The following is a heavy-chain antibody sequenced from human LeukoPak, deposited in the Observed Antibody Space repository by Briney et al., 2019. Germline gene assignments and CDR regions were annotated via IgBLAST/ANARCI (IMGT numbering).Heavy chain of an antibody. Sequence: GGSLRLSCAASGFTFSSYALHWVRQASGKGLEWVGRIRSTANGYAIAYAASVKGRFTISRDDSKNTAYLQMDSLKTEDTAVYYCTGNYYGSGSYADFDYWGQGTLVTVSS. CDR2: IRSTANGYAI. CDR1: GFTFSSYA. D-gene: IGHD3-10*01. V-gene: IGHV3-73*01. CDR3: TGNYYGSGSYADFDY. J-gene: IGHJ4*02.